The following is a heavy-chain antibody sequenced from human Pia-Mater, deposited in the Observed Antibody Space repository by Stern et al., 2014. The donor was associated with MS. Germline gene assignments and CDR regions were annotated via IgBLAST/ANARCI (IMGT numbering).Heavy chain of an antibody. CDR3: ARDRRYYDSSGYPNWFDP. J-gene: IGHJ5*02. D-gene: IGHD3-22*01. Sequence: EVHLVESGGGLVQPGGSLRLSCAASGFTFSSYSMNWVRQAPGKGLEWVSSISSSSSTIYYADSVKGRFTISRDNAKNSLYLQMNSLRDEDTAVYYCARDRRYYDSSGYPNWFDPWGQGTLVTVSS. CDR1: GFTFSSYS. V-gene: IGHV3-48*02. CDR2: ISSSSSTI.